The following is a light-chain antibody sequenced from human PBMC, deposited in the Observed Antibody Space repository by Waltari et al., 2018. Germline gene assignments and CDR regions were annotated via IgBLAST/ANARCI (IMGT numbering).Light chain of an antibody. CDR1: RSHIEPHDF. J-gene: IGLJ3*02. CDR2: AND. CDR3: QSYDSSLRAVV. Sequence: QSVLPQPPSVSGAPGQRVTISCTGGRSHIEPHDFVHWYQQLPGTAPKLLISANDSRPSGVPDRFSGSKSGTSASLAITGLQAEDEADYYCQSYDSSLRAVVFGGGTKLTVL. V-gene: IGLV1-40*01.